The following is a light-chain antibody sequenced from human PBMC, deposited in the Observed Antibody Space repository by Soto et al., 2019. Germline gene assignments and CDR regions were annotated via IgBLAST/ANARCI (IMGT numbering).Light chain of an antibody. CDR2: GAS. CDR1: QYVTSTY. CDR3: EHNDTSWT. J-gene: IGKJ1*01. V-gene: IGKV3-20*01. Sequence: EVVLTQSPGTLSLSPGERATLSCRASQYVTSTYFSWYQQKPGQAPRLLIYGASSRATGIADRFSGSGSVTDFTLTSSSLEAEDFAVYYCEHNDTSWTFGRGTKVDIK.